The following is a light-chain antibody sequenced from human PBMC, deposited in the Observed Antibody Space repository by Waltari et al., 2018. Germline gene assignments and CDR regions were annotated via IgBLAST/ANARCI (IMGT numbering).Light chain of an antibody. J-gene: IGKJ5*01. CDR2: KAS. CDR3: QQYDMNPIT. V-gene: IGKV1-5*03. Sequence: DLQMTQSPSTLSASVGDSVTITCRASQSISTYLAWYQQKPGKAPKLLIHKASTLRSGVPSRFSGSASGTEFTLTITGLQPDDFATYYCQQYDMNPITFGQGTRLEIK. CDR1: QSISTY.